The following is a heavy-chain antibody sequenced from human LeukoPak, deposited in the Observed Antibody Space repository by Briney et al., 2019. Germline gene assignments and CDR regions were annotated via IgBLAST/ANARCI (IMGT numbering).Heavy chain of an antibody. CDR2: INPSGGST. J-gene: IGHJ4*02. CDR3: AREGLPMIVVVSLDY. Sequence: ASVKVSCKASGYTFTSYYMHWVRQAPGQGLEWMGIINPSGGSTSYAQKFQGRVTVTRDTSTSTVYMELSSLRSEDTAVYYCAREGLPMIVVVSLDYWGQGTLVTVSS. CDR1: GYTFTSYY. D-gene: IGHD3-22*01. V-gene: IGHV1-46*01.